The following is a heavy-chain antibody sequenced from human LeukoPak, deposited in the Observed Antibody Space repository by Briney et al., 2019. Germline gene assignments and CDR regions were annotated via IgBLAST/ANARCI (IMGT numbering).Heavy chain of an antibody. CDR2: ISGSGDST. J-gene: IGHJ5*02. Sequence: PGGSLRLSCAASGVTFSSYAMSWVRQAPGKGLEWVSAISGSGDSTYYADSVKGRFTISRDNAKNSLYLQMNSLRAEDTAMYYCATSGYSGYNDLWGQGTLVTVSS. CDR3: ATSGYSGYNDL. V-gene: IGHV3-23*01. D-gene: IGHD5-12*01. CDR1: GVTFSSYA.